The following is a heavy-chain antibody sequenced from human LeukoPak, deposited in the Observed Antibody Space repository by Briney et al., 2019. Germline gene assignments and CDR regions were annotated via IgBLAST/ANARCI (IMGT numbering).Heavy chain of an antibody. V-gene: IGHV4-39*01. J-gene: IGHJ4*02. Sequence: SETLSLTCIVSGGSISSSSYYWGWIRQPPGKGLEWIGSIYYSGSTYYNPSLKSRVTISVDTSKNQFSLKLSSVTAADTAVYYCARPYYYDSSGYYYFDYWGQGTLVTVSS. D-gene: IGHD3-22*01. CDR2: IYYSGST. CDR1: GGSISSSSYY. CDR3: ARPYYYDSSGYYYFDY.